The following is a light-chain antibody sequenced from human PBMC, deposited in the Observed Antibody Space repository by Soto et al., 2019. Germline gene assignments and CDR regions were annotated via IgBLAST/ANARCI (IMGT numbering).Light chain of an antibody. Sequence: SVLTQSPGTLSLSPGERATLSCRASQTIIGNYLAWYQQKPGQAPRLLIYGASNRATGVPDRFSGSYSGTDFSLNITRLETDEFAVYYCEQHVNSVYIFGQGTRLDIK. CDR2: GAS. CDR1: QTIIGNY. CDR3: EQHVNSVYI. V-gene: IGKV3-20*01. J-gene: IGKJ2*01.